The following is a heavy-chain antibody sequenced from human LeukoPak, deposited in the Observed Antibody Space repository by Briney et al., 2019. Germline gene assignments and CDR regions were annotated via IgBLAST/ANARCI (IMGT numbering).Heavy chain of an antibody. CDR1: GYTFTSYD. CDR3: ARTGGRGIVVGAAHFDY. V-gene: IGHV1-46*01. CDR2: INPSGGST. D-gene: IGHD1-26*01. Sequence: GVSVKVSCKASGYTFTSYDINWVRQATGQGLEWMGIINPSGGSTSYAQKFQGRVTMTRDTSTSTVYMELSSLRSEDTAVYYCARTGGRGIVVGAAHFDYWGQGTLVTVSS. J-gene: IGHJ4*02.